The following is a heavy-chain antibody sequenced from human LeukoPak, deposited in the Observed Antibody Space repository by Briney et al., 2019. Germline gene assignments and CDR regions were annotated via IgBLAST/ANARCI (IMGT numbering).Heavy chain of an antibody. CDR3: AKSSIALFGVVNSFDY. V-gene: IGHV3-53*01. CDR1: GFTVSGNY. D-gene: IGHD3-3*01. CDR2: IYPNGYT. J-gene: IGHJ4*02. Sequence: PGGSLRLSCAASGFTVSGNYMNWVRQAPGKGLEWVSIIYPNGYTYYADSVKGRFTISRDNSKNTLYLQMNSLRAEDTAVYYCAKSSIALFGVVNSFDYWGQGTLVTVSS.